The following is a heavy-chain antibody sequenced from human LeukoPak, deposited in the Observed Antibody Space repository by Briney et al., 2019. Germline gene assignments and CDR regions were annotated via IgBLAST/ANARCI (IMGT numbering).Heavy chain of an antibody. J-gene: IGHJ3*02. Sequence: GGSLRLSCAASGFTFSSYSMNWVRQAPGKGLEWVSSISSSSSYIYYADSVKGRFTISRDNAKNSLYLQMNSLRAEDTAVYYCARDHTNPGYVSSGYYPDAFDIWGQGTMVTVSS. D-gene: IGHD3-22*01. CDR1: GFTFSSYS. V-gene: IGHV3-21*04. CDR3: ARDHTNPGYVSSGYYPDAFDI. CDR2: ISSSSSYI.